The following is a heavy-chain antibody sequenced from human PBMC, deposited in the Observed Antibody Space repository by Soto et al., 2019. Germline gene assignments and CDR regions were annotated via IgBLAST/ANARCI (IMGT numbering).Heavy chain of an antibody. CDR2: ISGSGGST. CDR1: GFTFSSYA. J-gene: IGHJ4*02. D-gene: IGHD3-22*01. Sequence: VQLVESGGGVVQPGRSLRLSCAASGFTFSSYAMSWVRQAPGKGLEWVSAISGSGGSTYYADSVKGRFTISRDNSKNTLYLQMNSLRAEDTAVYYCAKAAHYYDSSGYYYVVGYFDYWGQGTLVTVSS. V-gene: IGHV3-23*04. CDR3: AKAAHYYDSSGYYYVVGYFDY.